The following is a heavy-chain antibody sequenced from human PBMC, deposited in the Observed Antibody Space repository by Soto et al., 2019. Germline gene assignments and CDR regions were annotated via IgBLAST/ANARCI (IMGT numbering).Heavy chain of an antibody. V-gene: IGHV1-8*01. D-gene: IGHD3-9*01. CDR3: ARGKKVLRYFDWLDDYYYYYMDV. CDR1: GYTFTSYD. CDR2: MNPNSGNT. J-gene: IGHJ6*03. Sequence: ASVKVSCKASGYTFTSYDINWVRQATGQGLEWMGWMNPNSGNTGYAQKFQGRVTMTRNTSISTAYMELSSLRSEDTAVYYCARGKKVLRYFDWLDDYYYYYMDVWGKGTTVTVSS.